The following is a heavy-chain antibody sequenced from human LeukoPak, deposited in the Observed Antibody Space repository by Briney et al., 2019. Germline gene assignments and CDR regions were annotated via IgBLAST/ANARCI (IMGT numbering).Heavy chain of an antibody. CDR3: ARQVGIPAVRGPFDI. J-gene: IGHJ3*02. CDR1: GYSFTSYW. V-gene: IGHV5-51*01. D-gene: IGHD6-25*01. Sequence: GESLNISCKGAGYSFTSYWIGWVRQMPGKGLEWMGIIYPGDSDTRYSPSFQGQVTISADRSISTAYLQWSSLKASDTAMYYCARQVGIPAVRGPFDIWGQGTMVTVSS. CDR2: IYPGDSDT.